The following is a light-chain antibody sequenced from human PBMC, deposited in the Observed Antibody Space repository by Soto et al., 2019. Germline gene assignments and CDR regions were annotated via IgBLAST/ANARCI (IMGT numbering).Light chain of an antibody. J-gene: IGKJ1*01. V-gene: IGKV1-5*01. CDR1: QSISSW. Sequence: IQMTQSPSPLSASVGARVTITFRASQSISSWLAWYQQKPGKAPKLLIYDASSLESGVPSRFSGSGSGTEFTLTISSLQPDDFATYYCQQYNSYWTFGQGTKVDIK. CDR3: QQYNSYWT. CDR2: DAS.